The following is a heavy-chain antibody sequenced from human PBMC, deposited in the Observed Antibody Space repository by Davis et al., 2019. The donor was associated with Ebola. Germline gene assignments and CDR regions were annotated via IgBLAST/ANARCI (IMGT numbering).Heavy chain of an antibody. CDR1: GFTFSDYY. V-gene: IGHV3-69-1*01. CDR3: AKAAFRGYEYGGDALDI. J-gene: IGHJ3*02. Sequence: GGSLRLSCAASGFTFSDYYMAWVRQAPGKGLEGVSDIYHGGNTHHADSVKGRFSVSRDNGKNSLYLQMNSLRADDTALYYCAKAAFRGYEYGGDALDIWGRGTMVTVSS. D-gene: IGHD5-12*01. CDR2: IYHGGNT.